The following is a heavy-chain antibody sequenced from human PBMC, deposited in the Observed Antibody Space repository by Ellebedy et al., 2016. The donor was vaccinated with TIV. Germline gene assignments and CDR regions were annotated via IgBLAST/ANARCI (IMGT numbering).Heavy chain of an antibody. V-gene: IGHV3-23*01. Sequence: GGSLRLSXTASGFTFSNDWMNWVRQAPGKGLEWVSSIGDATFYADSVKGRFTISRDNSKNMLYLQMNGLRAEDTALYYCARDVSYSSYDYWGQGTLVTVSS. D-gene: IGHD4-11*01. CDR3: ARDVSYSSYDY. J-gene: IGHJ4*02. CDR2: IGDAT. CDR1: GFTFSNDW.